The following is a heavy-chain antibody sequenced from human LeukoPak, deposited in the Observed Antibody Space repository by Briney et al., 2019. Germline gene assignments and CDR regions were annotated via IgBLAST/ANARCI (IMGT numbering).Heavy chain of an antibody. CDR3: EKDLKGYCTNGICYPGPPYFDY. V-gene: IGHV3-23*01. CDR1: GFTFSNYA. J-gene: IGHJ4*02. CDR2: ISASDDTT. D-gene: IGHD2-8*01. Sequence: PGGSLRLSCAASGFTFSNYAVSWVRQSPGKGLEGVSGISASDDTTYDADSVKGRFTISRDHSKKTLYLQMNSLRAEDTAVYYCEKDLKGYCTNGICYPGPPYFDYWGQGTLVTVSS.